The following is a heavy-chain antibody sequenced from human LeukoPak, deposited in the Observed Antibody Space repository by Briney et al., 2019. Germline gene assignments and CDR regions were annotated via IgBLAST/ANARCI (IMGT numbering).Heavy chain of an antibody. V-gene: IGHV1-69*05. D-gene: IGHD5-24*01. J-gene: IGHJ3*02. CDR1: AGTFINYA. CDR3: ARASHLQSAFDI. Sequence: ASVTVSSKAAAGTFINYAISWVRQAPGEGGVGLGGIIPIFGTANYAQKFQGRFTITTDESTSTAYMELSSLRSEDTAVYYCARASHLQSAFDIWGQGTMVTVSS. CDR2: IIPIFGTA.